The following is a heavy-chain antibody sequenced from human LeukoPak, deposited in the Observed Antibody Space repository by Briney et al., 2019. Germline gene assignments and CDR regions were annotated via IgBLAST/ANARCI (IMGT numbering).Heavy chain of an antibody. V-gene: IGHV1-18*01. D-gene: IGHD6-13*01. J-gene: IGHJ6*03. CDR3: ARVKPKLYSSSWYYYYMDV. Sequence: ASVKVSCKASGYTFTSYGISWVRQAPGQGLEWMGWISAYNGNTNYAQKLQGRVTMTRDTSISTAYMELSRLRSDDTAVYYCARVKPKLYSSSWYYYYMDVWGKGTTVTVSS. CDR2: ISAYNGNT. CDR1: GYTFTSYG.